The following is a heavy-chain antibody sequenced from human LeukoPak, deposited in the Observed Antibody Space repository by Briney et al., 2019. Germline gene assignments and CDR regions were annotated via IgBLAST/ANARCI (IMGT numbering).Heavy chain of an antibody. Sequence: GGSLRLSCAASGFTFSNYWIHWGRPAAGKGLVWVSRINSDGSSTSYADSVKGRFTISRDNAKNTLYLQMNSLRAEDTAVYYCARDGYCSSTSCYYFDYWGQGTLVTVSS. CDR3: ARDGYCSSTSCYYFDY. CDR1: GFTFSNYW. J-gene: IGHJ4*02. V-gene: IGHV3-74*01. D-gene: IGHD2-2*01. CDR2: INSDGSST.